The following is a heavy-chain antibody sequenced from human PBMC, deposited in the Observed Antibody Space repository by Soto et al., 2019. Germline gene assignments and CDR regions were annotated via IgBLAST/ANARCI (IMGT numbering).Heavy chain of an antibody. V-gene: IGHV4-39*01. J-gene: IGHJ4*02. CDR3: ARGLSSPSAAGV. D-gene: IGHD6-6*01. CDR2: VYDTGTN. CDR1: GGSVSSGGNY. Sequence: QLQLQESAPGLVKPSETLALTCAGSGGSVSSGGNYRGWIRQSPAKGLEWIGSVYDTGTNHYNPSLTSRGTISLDTSKNQFAMNVKSVTAADAAVYYCARGLSSPSAAGVWGQGTLVTVSS.